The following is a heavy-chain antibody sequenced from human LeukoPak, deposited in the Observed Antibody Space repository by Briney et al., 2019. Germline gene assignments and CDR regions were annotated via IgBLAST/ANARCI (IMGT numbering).Heavy chain of an antibody. J-gene: IGHJ6*02. D-gene: IGHD2-2*02. Sequence: ASVKVSCKASGYTFTSYGISWVRQAPGQGLEWMGWISAYNGITNYAQKLQGRVTMTTDTSTSTAYMELRSLRSDDTAVYYCARDSCSSTSCYITYYYYGIDVWGQGTTVTVSS. V-gene: IGHV1-18*01. CDR1: GYTFTSYG. CDR3: ARDSCSSTSCYITYYYYGIDV. CDR2: ISAYNGIT.